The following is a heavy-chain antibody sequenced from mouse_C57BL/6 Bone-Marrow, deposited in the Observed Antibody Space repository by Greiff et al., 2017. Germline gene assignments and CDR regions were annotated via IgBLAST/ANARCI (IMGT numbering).Heavy chain of an antibody. CDR1: GFTFSSYT. Sequence: EVKLVESGGGLVKPGGSLKLSCAASGFTFSSYTMSWVRQTPEKRLEWVATISGGGGNTYYTDSVKGRFTISSDNAKNTLYLQLSRLRSEDTALYYCARGYYYGSSLYFDYWGQGTTLTVSS. V-gene: IGHV5-9*01. CDR2: ISGGGGNT. J-gene: IGHJ2*01. D-gene: IGHD1-1*01. CDR3: ARGYYYGSSLYFDY.